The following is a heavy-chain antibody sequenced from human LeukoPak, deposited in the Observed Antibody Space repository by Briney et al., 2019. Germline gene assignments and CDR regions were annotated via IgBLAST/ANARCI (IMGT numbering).Heavy chain of an antibody. D-gene: IGHD3-22*01. J-gene: IGHJ4*02. CDR2: ILPNTGGT. Sequence: GASVKVSCKASGYTFTGYFLHWVRQAPGQGLEWMGWILPNTGGTHYAQKFQGRVTMTRDTSISTAYMELSRLRSDDTAVYYCARSTRGYYYFDYWGQGTLVTVSS. CDR3: ARSTRGYYYFDY. V-gene: IGHV1-2*02. CDR1: GYTFTGYF.